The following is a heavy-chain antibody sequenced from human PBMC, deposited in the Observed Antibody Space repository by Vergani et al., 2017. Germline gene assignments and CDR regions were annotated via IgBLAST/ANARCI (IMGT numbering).Heavy chain of an antibody. CDR2: IRSKAYGGTT. J-gene: IGHJ4*02. Sequence: EVQLVESGGGLVQPGGSLRLSCAASGFTVSSNYMSWVRQAPGKGLEWVGFIRSKAYGGTTEYAASVKGRFTISRDDSKSIAYLQMNSLKTEDTAVYYCTRAPGSYYDYVWGSYPRDYWGQGTLVTVSS. V-gene: IGHV3-49*04. D-gene: IGHD3-16*02. CDR3: TRAPGSYYDYVWGSYPRDY. CDR1: GFTVSSNY.